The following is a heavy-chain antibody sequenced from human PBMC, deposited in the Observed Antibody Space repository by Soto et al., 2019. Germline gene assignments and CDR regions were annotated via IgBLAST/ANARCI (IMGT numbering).Heavy chain of an antibody. J-gene: IGHJ3*02. D-gene: IGHD5-12*01. Sequence: SETLSLTCTVSGGSVSSGAYYWTWIRQRPGKGLEWIGYIYYSGSTYYSPSLKSRLSISLDTSKNQFSLRLSSVTAADTAMYYCARARLRAVYAFDIWGQGTTVTVSS. CDR1: GGSVSSGAYY. V-gene: IGHV4-31*03. CDR3: ARARLRAVYAFDI. CDR2: IYYSGST.